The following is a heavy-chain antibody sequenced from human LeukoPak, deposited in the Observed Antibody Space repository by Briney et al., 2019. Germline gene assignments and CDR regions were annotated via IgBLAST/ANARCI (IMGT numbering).Heavy chain of an antibody. D-gene: IGHD3-22*01. CDR1: GGTFSSYA. CDR3: ARAVADDSSGYYYGDY. Sequence: GPSVKVSCKASGGTFSSYAISWVRQAPGQGLEWMGGIIPIFGTANYAQKFQGRVTITADESTSTAYMELSSLRSEDTAVYYCARAVADDSSGYYYGDYWGQGTLVTVSS. J-gene: IGHJ4*02. CDR2: IIPIFGTA. V-gene: IGHV1-69*13.